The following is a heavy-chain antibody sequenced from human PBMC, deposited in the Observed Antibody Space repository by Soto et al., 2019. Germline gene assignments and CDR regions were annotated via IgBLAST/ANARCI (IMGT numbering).Heavy chain of an antibody. Sequence: PGGSLRLSCAASGFTFSSYSMNWVRQAPGKGLEWVSSISSSSSYIYYADSVKGRFTISRDNAKNIVYLQMNSLSADDSAVYYCARRALSGDADCWGQGTRVTVSS. J-gene: IGHJ1*01. CDR3: ARRALSGDADC. CDR2: ISSSSSYI. V-gene: IGHV3-21*04. D-gene: IGHD2-21*01. CDR1: GFTFSSYS.